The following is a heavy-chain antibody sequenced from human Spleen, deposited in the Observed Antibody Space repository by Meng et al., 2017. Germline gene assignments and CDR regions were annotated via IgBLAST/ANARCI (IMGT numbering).Heavy chain of an antibody. CDR3: AREPYGSGNWFDP. CDR1: GGSISTYY. V-gene: IGHV4-59*01. CDR2: IYYDGTS. D-gene: IGHD3-10*01. J-gene: IGHJ5*02. Sequence: GSLRLSCTVSGGSISTYYWSWLRQPPGKGLEWIGFIYYDGTSNYNPSLKSRVTISMDTSRNQLSLKLTSVTAADTAVYYCAREPYGSGNWFDPWGQGTLVTVSS.